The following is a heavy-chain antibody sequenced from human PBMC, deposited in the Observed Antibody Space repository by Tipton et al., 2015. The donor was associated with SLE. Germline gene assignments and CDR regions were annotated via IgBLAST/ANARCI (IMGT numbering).Heavy chain of an antibody. CDR1: GFTFSSYT. V-gene: IGHV3-43*01. CDR2: ISWDGGST. D-gene: IGHD6-19*01. J-gene: IGHJ1*01. CDR3: ASSGWSAEYFQH. Sequence: GSLRLSCAASGFTFSSYTMHWVRQAPGKGLEWVSLISWDGGSTYYADSVKGRFTISRDNSKNSLYLQMNSLRTEDTALYYCASSGWSAEYFQHWGQGTLVTVSS.